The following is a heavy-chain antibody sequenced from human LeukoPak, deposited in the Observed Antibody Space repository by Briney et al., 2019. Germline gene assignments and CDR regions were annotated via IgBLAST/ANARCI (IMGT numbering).Heavy chain of an antibody. D-gene: IGHD2-2*01. CDR3: ARPRYCSSTSCFKADYYGMDV. CDR2: ISSSGSTI. V-gene: IGHV3-48*04. J-gene: IGHJ6*02. Sequence: GGSLRLSCAASGFTFSSYWMNWARQAPGKGLEWVSYISSSGSTIYYADSVKGRFTISRDNAKNSLYLQMNSLRAEDTAVYYCARPRYCSSTSCFKADYYGMDVWGQGTTVTVSS. CDR1: GFTFSSYW.